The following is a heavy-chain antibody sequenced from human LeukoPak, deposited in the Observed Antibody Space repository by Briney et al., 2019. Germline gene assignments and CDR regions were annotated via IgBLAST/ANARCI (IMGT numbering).Heavy chain of an antibody. V-gene: IGHV1-8*01. CDR2: LNPNSGNT. CDR1: GYTFTSYD. CDR3: ARGPNYYYHMDV. J-gene: IGHJ6*03. Sequence: ASVKVSCKASGYTFTSYDIKWVRQATGQGLEWMGWLNPNSGNTGYAQKFQGRVTVTRDTSISTAYMEVTGLRSEDTGVYYCARGPNYYYHMDVWGKGTTVTVSS.